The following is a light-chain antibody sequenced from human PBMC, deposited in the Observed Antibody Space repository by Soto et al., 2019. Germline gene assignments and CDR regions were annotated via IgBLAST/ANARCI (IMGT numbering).Light chain of an antibody. CDR1: SGYVGTYSL. Sequence: QSALAQPASVSGSPGQSITSSCTGASGYVGTYSLVSWYQQHPGKAPKVVIYEGHKRPSGVPDRFSGSTSVNTASLTISGLQTDDEADYYCCLYVGATTYVFGTGTKLTVL. CDR2: EGH. J-gene: IGLJ1*01. V-gene: IGLV2-23*01. CDR3: CLYVGATTYV.